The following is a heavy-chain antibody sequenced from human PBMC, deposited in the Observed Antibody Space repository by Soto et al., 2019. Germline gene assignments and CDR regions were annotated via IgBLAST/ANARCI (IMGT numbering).Heavy chain of an antibody. V-gene: IGHV3-15*01. CDR3: TTGVGATDFDY. CDR1: GFTFSNAW. J-gene: IGHJ4*02. Sequence: PGGSLRLSCAASGFTFSNAWMSWVRQAPGKGLEWVGRIKGKTDGGTTDYAAPVKGRFTISRDDSKNTLYLQMNSLKTEDTAVYYYTTGVGATDFDYWGQGTLVTVSS. D-gene: IGHD1-26*01. CDR2: IKGKTDGGTT.